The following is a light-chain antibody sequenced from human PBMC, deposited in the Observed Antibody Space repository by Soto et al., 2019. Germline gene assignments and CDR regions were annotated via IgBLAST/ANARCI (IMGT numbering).Light chain of an antibody. CDR2: DAS. CDR1: QSVSSN. CDR3: QQYGSSPPLT. Sequence: EKVMRQCPATLSVGPGERATLSGRGSQSVSSNFAWYQQKPRQAPRLLIFDASYRATGIPGRFSGSGSGTDFTLTISRLEPEDFAVYYCQQYGSSPPLTFGGGTKVDIK. J-gene: IGKJ4*01. V-gene: IGKV3-20*01.